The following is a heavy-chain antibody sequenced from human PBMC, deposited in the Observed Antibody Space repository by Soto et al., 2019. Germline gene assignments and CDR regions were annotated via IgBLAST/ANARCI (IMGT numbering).Heavy chain of an antibody. CDR1: GGSLSSGSFS. CDR3: ARGGGSTDYVANYYLDY. CDR2: INYSGNT. J-gene: IGHJ4*02. Sequence: QLRLQESGSGLVKPSQTLSLTCTVSGGSLSSGSFSWGWIRQPPGKGLEWIGYINYSGNTYYNPSPRRRVTISRDMSTNQFSLKLGSVTAADTAVYYCARGGGSTDYVANYYLDYWGRGTLVTVSS. V-gene: IGHV4-30-2*01. D-gene: IGHD4-17*01.